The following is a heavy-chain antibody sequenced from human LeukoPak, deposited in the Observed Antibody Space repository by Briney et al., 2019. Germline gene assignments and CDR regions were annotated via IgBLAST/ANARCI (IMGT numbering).Heavy chain of an antibody. V-gene: IGHV3-23*01. CDR1: GISLSNYG. D-gene: IGHD3-10*01. CDR2: LSGSGGGT. Sequence: GGSLRLSCAVSGISLSNYGMSWVRQAPGKGLEWVAGLSGSGGGTNYADSVQGRFTISRDNPKNTLYLQMNSLRAEDTAVYFCAKRGVVIRVFLVGFHKEAYYFDSWGQGALVTVSS. CDR3: AKRGVVIRVFLVGFHKEAYYFDS. J-gene: IGHJ4*02.